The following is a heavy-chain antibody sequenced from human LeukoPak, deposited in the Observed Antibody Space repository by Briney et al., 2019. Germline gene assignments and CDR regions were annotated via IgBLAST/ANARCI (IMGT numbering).Heavy chain of an antibody. J-gene: IGHJ3*02. V-gene: IGHV4-34*01. CDR3: ARGGGELELRGAFDI. D-gene: IGHD1-7*01. CDR1: GGSFSGYY. CDR2: INHSGST. Sequence: SETLSLTCAVYGGSFSGYYWSWIRQPPGKGLEWSGEINHSGSTNYNPSLKSRVTISVDTSKNQFSLKLSSVTAADTAVYYCARGGGELELRGAFDIWGRGTMVTVSS.